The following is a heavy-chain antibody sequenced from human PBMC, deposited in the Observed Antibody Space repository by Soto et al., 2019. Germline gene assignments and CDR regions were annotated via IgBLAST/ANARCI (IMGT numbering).Heavy chain of an antibody. Sequence: PSETLSLTCTVSGGSISSSSYYWGWIRQPPGKGLEWIGSIYYSGSTYYNPSLKSRVTISVDTSKNQFSLKLSSVTAADTAVDYCAREKITGLFDYWGQGNLVTVSS. J-gene: IGHJ4*02. D-gene: IGHD2-8*02. CDR2: IYYSGST. CDR1: GGSISSSSYY. V-gene: IGHV4-39*02. CDR3: AREKITGLFDY.